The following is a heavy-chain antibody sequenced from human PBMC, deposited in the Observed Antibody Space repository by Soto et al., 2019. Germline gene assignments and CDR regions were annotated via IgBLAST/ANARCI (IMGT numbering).Heavy chain of an antibody. J-gene: IGHJ5*02. D-gene: IGHD3-22*01. CDR2: IIPIFGTA. V-gene: IGHV1-69*01. CDR3: ARSTCADYYYDSSFCYYNWFDP. Sequence: QVRLVQSGAEVKKPGSSVKVSCKASGGTFSSYAISWVRQAPGQGLEWMGGIIPIFGTANYAKKFQGRVTITADESTSTAYMEMSSLRFEDTAAYYCARSTCADYYYDSSFCYYNWFDPWGQGTLVTVSS. CDR1: GGTFSSYA.